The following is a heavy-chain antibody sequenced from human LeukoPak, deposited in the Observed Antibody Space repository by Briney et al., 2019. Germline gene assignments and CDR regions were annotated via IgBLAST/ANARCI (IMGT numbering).Heavy chain of an antibody. CDR3: AREQGGYSGSADY. CDR1: GYTFTSYG. V-gene: IGHV1-18*01. CDR2: ISAYNGNT. Sequence: ASVTVSCKASGYTFTSYGISWVRQAPGQGLEWMGWISAYNGNTNYAQKFQGRVTITTDTSTTTAYTELRSLRSDDTAVYYCAREQGGYSGSADYWGQGTLVTVSS. D-gene: IGHD5-12*01. J-gene: IGHJ4*02.